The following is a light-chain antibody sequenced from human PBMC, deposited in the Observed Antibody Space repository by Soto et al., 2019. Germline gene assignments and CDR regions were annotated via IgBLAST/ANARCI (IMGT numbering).Light chain of an antibody. J-gene: IGKJ5*01. CDR1: QGVSSSY. CDR3: QQRNNWPPGIT. Sequence: IVLTNTPGSLSLSPVERTTSSCRASQGVSSSYLAWYQQKPGQAPRLLIYAASNRATGIPARFSGSGSGTDFTLTISSLEPEDFAVYYCQQRNNWPPGITFGQGTLLEIK. V-gene: IGKV3D-20*02. CDR2: AAS.